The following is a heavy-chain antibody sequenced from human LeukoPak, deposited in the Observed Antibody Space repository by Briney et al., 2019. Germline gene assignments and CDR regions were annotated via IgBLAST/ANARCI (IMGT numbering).Heavy chain of an antibody. J-gene: IGHJ4*02. D-gene: IGHD5-12*01. CDR3: ARAGRGVAPNFDS. CDR1: GGSISSGGYY. CDR2: IYHSGST. Sequence: SETLSLTCTVSGGSISSGGYYWSWIRQPPGKGLEWIGYIYHSGSTYYNPSLKSRVTISVDTSKNQFSLKLSSVTAADTAVYYCARAGRGVAPNFDSWGQGTLVTVSS. V-gene: IGHV4-30-2*01.